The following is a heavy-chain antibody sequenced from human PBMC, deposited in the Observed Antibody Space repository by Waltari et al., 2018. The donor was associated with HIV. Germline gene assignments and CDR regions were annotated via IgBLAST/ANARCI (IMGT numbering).Heavy chain of an antibody. CDR3: AKDRRQGFYYDSSGERPFDY. CDR2: ISYDTTNI. D-gene: IGHD3-22*01. CDR1: GIAFFNSYG. V-gene: IGHV3-30*18. J-gene: IGHJ4*02. Sequence: QVQLVESGGGVVQPGGSLRLSCAASGIAFFNSYGMHWVRQPPGKGLEWVATISYDTTNIYYVESVRGRFTISRDNSKNTVYLQMNSLRGEDTAVYYCAKDRRQGFYYDSSGERPFDYWGQGTLVTVSS.